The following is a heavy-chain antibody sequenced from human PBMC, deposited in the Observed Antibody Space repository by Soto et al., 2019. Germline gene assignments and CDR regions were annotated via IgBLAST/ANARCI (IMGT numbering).Heavy chain of an antibody. D-gene: IGHD2-8*01. CDR1: GASITSSNW. Sequence: QVLLQESGPGLVKPSGTLSLTCDVFGASITSSNWWSWVRQSPGGGLEWIGEVFHGGSTNYNPSLKSRVTVAVDKSKNQFSLILTSLTAADAAVYYCARDRRNFGVPFDTCGQGIRVTVSS. V-gene: IGHV4-4*02. CDR3: ARDRRNFGVPFDT. CDR2: VFHGGST. J-gene: IGHJ4*02.